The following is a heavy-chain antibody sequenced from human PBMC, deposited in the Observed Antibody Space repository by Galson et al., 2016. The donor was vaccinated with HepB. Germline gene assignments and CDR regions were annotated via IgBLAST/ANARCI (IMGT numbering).Heavy chain of an antibody. D-gene: IGHD4-17*01. V-gene: IGHV3-33*01. CDR2: IWSAGNDQ. Sequence: SLRLSCAASGFIFRSYGMHWVRQAPGKGLEWVSSIWSAGNDQYYADSVKDRFTISRDNSNNTLSLQLNSLRDEDTAIYFCVREDDYGEYLDYWGRGTLVTVSS. J-gene: IGHJ4*02. CDR3: VREDDYGEYLDY. CDR1: GFIFRSYG.